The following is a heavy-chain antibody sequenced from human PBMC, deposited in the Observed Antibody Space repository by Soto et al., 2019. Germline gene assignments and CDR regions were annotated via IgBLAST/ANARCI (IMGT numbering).Heavy chain of an antibody. CDR2: IWYDGSNK. CDR3: ARRGGYCSGGSCYVPAYYYYYYMDV. D-gene: IGHD2-15*01. J-gene: IGHJ6*03. CDR1: GFTFSSYG. V-gene: IGHV3-33*01. Sequence: QVQLVESGGGVVQPGRSLRLSCAASGFTFSSYGMHWVRQAPGKGLEWVAVIWYDGSNKYYADSVKGRFTISRDNSKNTLYLQMNSLRAEDTAVYYSARRGGYCSGGSCYVPAYYYYYYMDVWGKGTTVTVSS.